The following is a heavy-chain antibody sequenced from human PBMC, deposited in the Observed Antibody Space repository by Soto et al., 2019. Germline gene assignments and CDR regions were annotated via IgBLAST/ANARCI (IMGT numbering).Heavy chain of an antibody. CDR1: GYSFTSYW. D-gene: IGHD2-2*01. CDR2: IYPGDSDT. CDR3: ARLGGPAAMSDYYYYMDV. V-gene: IGHV5-51*01. J-gene: IGHJ6*03. Sequence: GESLKISCKGSGYSFTSYWIGWVRQMPGKGLEWMGIIYPGDSDTRYSPSFQGQVTISADKSISTAYLQWSSLKASDTAMYYCARLGGPAAMSDYYYYMDVWGKGTTVTVAS.